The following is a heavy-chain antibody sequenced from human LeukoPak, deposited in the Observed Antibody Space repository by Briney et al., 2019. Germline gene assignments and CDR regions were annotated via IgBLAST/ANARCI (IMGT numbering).Heavy chain of an antibody. J-gene: IGHJ4*02. D-gene: IGHD4-17*01. CDR3: AGTFYGDYQNADQSVYSVNY. CDR1: GGTFRSYA. V-gene: IGHV1-69*05. Sequence: ASVKVSCKASGGTFRSYAINWVRQAPGQGLEWMGRTIPLFGTTNYAQKFQGRVTITTDESTSTAYMELSSLRSEDTAVYYCAGTFYGDYQNADQSVYSVNYWGQGTLVAVSS. CDR2: TIPLFGTT.